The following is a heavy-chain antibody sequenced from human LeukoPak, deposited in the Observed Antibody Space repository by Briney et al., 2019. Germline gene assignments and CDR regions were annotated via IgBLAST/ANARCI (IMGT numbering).Heavy chain of an antibody. V-gene: IGHV1-2*02. D-gene: IGHD3-3*01. CDR3: ARAPDFWSGYYTGRAFDI. CDR1: GYTFTGYY. CDR2: INPNSGGT. Sequence: ASVKVSCKASGYTFTGYYMHWVRQAPGQGLEWMGLINPNSGGTNYAQKFQGRVTMTRDTSISTAYMELSRLRSDDTAVYYCARAPDFWSGYYTGRAFDIWGQGTMVTVSS. J-gene: IGHJ3*02.